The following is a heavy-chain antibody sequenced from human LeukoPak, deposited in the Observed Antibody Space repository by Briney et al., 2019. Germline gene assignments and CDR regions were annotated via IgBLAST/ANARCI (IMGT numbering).Heavy chain of an antibody. CDR3: ARLWFGELSPFDY. D-gene: IGHD3-10*01. V-gene: IGHV4-39*07. CDR2: IYYSGST. Sequence: SETLSLTCTVSGGSISSSSYYWGWIRQPPGKGLEWIGSIYYSGSTYYNPSLKSRVTISVDTSKNQFSLKLSSVTAADTAVYYCARLWFGELSPFDYRGQGTLVTVSS. J-gene: IGHJ4*02. CDR1: GGSISSSSYY.